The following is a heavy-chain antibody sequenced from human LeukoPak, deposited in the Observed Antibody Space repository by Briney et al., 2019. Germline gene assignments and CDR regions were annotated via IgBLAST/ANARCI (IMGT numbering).Heavy chain of an antibody. CDR2: IYPGDSET. Sequence: GESLKISCKGSGYNFISYWIGWVRQMPGKGLEWMGIIYPGDSETRYSPSFQGQVTISADKSITTAYLQWSSLRASDTAMYYCATGYTLGFLPYFDYWGQGTLVTVSS. CDR3: ATGYTLGFLPYFDY. V-gene: IGHV5-51*01. D-gene: IGHD5-18*01. J-gene: IGHJ4*02. CDR1: GYNFISYW.